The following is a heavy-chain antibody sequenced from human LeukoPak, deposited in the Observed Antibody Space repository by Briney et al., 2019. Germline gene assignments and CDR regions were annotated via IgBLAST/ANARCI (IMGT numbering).Heavy chain of an antibody. CDR3: ARDIGASAWDRLGYY. CDR2: ISAYNGAT. CDR1: GYTFTSYG. Sequence: ASMKVSCKASGYTFTSYGITWVRQAPGQGLEWMGWISAYNGATEYAQNLQGRATMSTDTSTSTAYMELRSLISDDTAVYYCARDIGASAWDRLGYYWGQGTLVTVSS. J-gene: IGHJ4*02. V-gene: IGHV1-18*04. D-gene: IGHD6-19*01.